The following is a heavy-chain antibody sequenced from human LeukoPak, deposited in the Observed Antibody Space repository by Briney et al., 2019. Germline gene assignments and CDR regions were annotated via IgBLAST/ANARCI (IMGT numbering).Heavy chain of an antibody. Sequence: GGSLRLSCAASGFKVSSNYMSWVRQAPGKGLEWVSVIYSGGSTYYADSVKGRFTISRDNSKNTVYLQMNSLRAEDTAVYYCARRYYYDSSGYYLDYWGQGTLVTVSS. D-gene: IGHD3-22*01. V-gene: IGHV3-53*01. J-gene: IGHJ4*02. CDR1: GFKVSSNY. CDR3: ARRYYYDSSGYYLDY. CDR2: IYSGGST.